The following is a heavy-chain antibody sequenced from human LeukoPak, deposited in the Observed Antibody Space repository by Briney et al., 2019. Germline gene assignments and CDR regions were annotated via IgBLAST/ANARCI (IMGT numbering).Heavy chain of an antibody. Sequence: ASVKVSCKASGYXFTSYGISWVRQAPGQGLEWMGWISAYNGNTNYAQKLQGRVTMTTDTSTSTAYMELRSLRSDDTAVYYCARDLVSGSYFFGYFDYWGQGTLVTVSS. J-gene: IGHJ4*02. D-gene: IGHD1-26*01. CDR2: ISAYNGNT. CDR1: GYXFTSYG. CDR3: ARDLVSGSYFFGYFDY. V-gene: IGHV1-18*01.